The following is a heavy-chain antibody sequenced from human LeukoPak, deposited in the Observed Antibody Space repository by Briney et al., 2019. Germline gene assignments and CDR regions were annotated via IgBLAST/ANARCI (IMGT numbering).Heavy chain of an antibody. CDR2: IYPGVSDT. D-gene: IGHD2-15*01. V-gene: IGHV5-51*01. J-gene: IGHJ5*02. CDR3: ARGELGYCSGGSCYRFDP. Sequence: GESLKISCKGSGYSFTSYWIGWVRQMPGKGLEWMGIIYPGVSDTRYSPSFQGQVTISADKSISTAYLQWSSLKASDTAMYYCARGELGYCSGGSCYRFDPWGQGTLVTVSS. CDR1: GYSFTSYW.